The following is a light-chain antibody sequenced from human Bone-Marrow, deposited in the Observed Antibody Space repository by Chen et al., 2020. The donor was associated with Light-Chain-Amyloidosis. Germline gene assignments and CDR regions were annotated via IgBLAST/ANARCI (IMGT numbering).Light chain of an antibody. J-gene: IGLJ3*02. CDR1: NIGSTS. Sequence: SYVLTQPSSVSVAPGQTATIACGGNNIGSTSVHWYQQTPGQAPLLVVYEDCDRPSWIPERLSGSNCVKTDTLTISRGEDGDEADYYCQVWDRSSDRPVFGGGTKLTVL. V-gene: IGLV3-21*02. CDR3: QVWDRSSDRPV. CDR2: EDC.